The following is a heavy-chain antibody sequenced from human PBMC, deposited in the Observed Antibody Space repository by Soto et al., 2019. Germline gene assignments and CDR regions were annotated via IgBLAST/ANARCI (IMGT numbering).Heavy chain of an antibody. Sequence: GGSLRLSCAASGFTFSDYYMSWIRQAPGKGLEWVSYISSSGSTIYYAGSVKGRFTISRDNAKNSLYLQMNSLRAEDTAVYYCATGDGGYCSGGSCYPLAFDYWGQGTLVTVSS. J-gene: IGHJ4*02. D-gene: IGHD2-15*01. V-gene: IGHV3-11*01. CDR3: ATGDGGYCSGGSCYPLAFDY. CDR2: ISSSGSTI. CDR1: GFTFSDYY.